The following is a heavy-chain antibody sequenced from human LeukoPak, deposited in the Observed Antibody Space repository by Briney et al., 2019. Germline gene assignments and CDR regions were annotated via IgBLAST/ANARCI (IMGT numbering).Heavy chain of an antibody. CDR1: GFTFSSYW. Sequence: PGGSLRLSCAASGFTFSSYWMHWLRQAPAKGLVWVSRINRDGSTTTYADSVKGRFTISRDNAKNTLYLQMNSLRAEDTAVYYCVRVYCSSTSCYYFDSWGQGTLATVSS. V-gene: IGHV3-74*01. J-gene: IGHJ4*02. D-gene: IGHD2-2*01. CDR3: VRVYCSSTSCYYFDS. CDR2: INRDGSTT.